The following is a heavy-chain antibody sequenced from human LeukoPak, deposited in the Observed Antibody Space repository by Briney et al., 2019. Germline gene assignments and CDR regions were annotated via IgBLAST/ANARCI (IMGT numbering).Heavy chain of an antibody. Sequence: PSETLSLTCTVSGGSISSYYWSWIRQPPGKGLEWIGYIYYSGNTNYNHSLKSRVTISVDTSKNQFSLKLSSVTAADTAVYYCARAGSSWKIFDYWGQGTLVTVSS. D-gene: IGHD6-13*01. J-gene: IGHJ4*02. CDR3: ARAGSSWKIFDY. V-gene: IGHV4-59*01. CDR2: IYYSGNT. CDR1: GGSISSYY.